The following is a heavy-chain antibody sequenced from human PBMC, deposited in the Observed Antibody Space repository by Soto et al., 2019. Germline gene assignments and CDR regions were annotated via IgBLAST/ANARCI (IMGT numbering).Heavy chain of an antibody. J-gene: IGHJ4*02. CDR3: ALQKHQLHYFDY. CDR1: GFSLTASGVG. D-gene: IGHD2-2*01. CDR2: IYWDDDK. Sequence: QITLKESGPALVKPTQTLTLTCTFSGFSLTASGVGVRWIRQPPGKALEWLAFIYWDDDKRYSPSLQSRLTISKDISKNQVVLTMTNIAPVDTATYYCALQKHQLHYFDYWGQGTLVTVSS. V-gene: IGHV2-5*02.